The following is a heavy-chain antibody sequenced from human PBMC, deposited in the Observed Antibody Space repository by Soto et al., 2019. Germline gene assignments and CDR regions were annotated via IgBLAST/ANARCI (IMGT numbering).Heavy chain of an antibody. CDR3: AIGLRGSYFNWFDP. D-gene: IGHD1-26*01. Sequence: SVKVSCKASGGTFSSYAISWVRQAPGQGLEWMGGIIPIFGTANYAQKFQGRVTITADESTSTAYMELSSLRSEDTAVYYCAIGLRGSYFNWFDPWGQGTLVTVSS. CDR2: IIPIFGTA. J-gene: IGHJ5*02. V-gene: IGHV1-69*13. CDR1: GGTFSSYA.